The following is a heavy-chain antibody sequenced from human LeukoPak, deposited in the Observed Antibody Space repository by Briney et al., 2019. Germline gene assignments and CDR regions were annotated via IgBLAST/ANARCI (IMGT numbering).Heavy chain of an antibody. CDR3: ARGVYIAAAQYGY. D-gene: IGHD6-13*01. V-gene: IGHV4-4*07. CDR1: GDSISGDY. CDR2: VYTSGST. Sequence: PSETLSLTCTVSGDSISGDYWSWIRQPAGKGLEWIGRVYTSGSTSFNPSLKSRVTMSVDTSKNQFSLKLSSVTAADTAVYYCARGVYIAAAQYGYWGQGTLVTVSS. J-gene: IGHJ4*02.